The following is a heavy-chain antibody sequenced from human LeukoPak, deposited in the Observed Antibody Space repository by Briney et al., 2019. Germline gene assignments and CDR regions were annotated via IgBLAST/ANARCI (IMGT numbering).Heavy chain of an antibody. Sequence: ASVKVSCKASGYTFTSYDINWVRQATGQGLEWMGWMNPNSGNTGYAQKFQGRVTMTRNTSICTAYMELSSLRSEDTAVYYCARGVTYYDILTGTDRHWFDPWGQGTLVTVSS. D-gene: IGHD3-9*01. CDR3: ARGVTYYDILTGTDRHWFDP. V-gene: IGHV1-8*01. CDR1: GYTFTSYD. CDR2: MNPNSGNT. J-gene: IGHJ5*02.